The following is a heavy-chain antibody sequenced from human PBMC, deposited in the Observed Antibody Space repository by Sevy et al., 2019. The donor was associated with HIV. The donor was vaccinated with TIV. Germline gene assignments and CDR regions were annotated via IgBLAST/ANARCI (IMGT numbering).Heavy chain of an antibody. CDR2: IGGSGVST. J-gene: IGHJ3*02. Sequence: GGSLRLSCAASGFTFSSYAMTWVRQAPGKGLEWVSGIGGSGVSTFYADSVTGRFTVSRDNLNKMLFLQMNKLRAEDTAVYFCATDWYYYDWTANDSFEMWGQGTLVTVSS. CDR3: ATDWYYYDWTANDSFEM. V-gene: IGHV3-23*01. CDR1: GFTFSSYA. D-gene: IGHD3-22*01.